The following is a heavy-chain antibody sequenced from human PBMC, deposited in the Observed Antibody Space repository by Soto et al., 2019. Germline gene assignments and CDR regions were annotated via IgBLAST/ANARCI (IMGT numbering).Heavy chain of an antibody. CDR2: IYTSGST. Sequence: ASETLSLTCTVSGGSISSYYWSWIRQPAGKGLEWIGRIYTSGSTNYNPSLKSRVTMSVDTSKNQFSLKLSSVTAADTAVYYCARDFLAAAGTYYYYGMDVWGQGTTVTVSS. V-gene: IGHV4-4*07. D-gene: IGHD6-13*01. J-gene: IGHJ6*02. CDR3: ARDFLAAAGTYYYYGMDV. CDR1: GGSISSYY.